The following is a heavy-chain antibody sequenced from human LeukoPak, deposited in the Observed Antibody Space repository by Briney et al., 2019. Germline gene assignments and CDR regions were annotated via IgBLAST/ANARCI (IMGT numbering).Heavy chain of an antibody. D-gene: IGHD3-22*01. CDR2: IYPGDSDT. Sequence: GESLKISCKGSGYSFTSYWIGWVRQMPGKGLEWMGIIYPGDSDTRYSPSFQGQVTISADKSISTAYLQWSSLKASDTAMYYCARRSPYYYDSSGYAPYWGQGTLVTVSP. CDR3: ARRSPYYYDSSGYAPY. CDR1: GYSFTSYW. V-gene: IGHV5-51*01. J-gene: IGHJ4*02.